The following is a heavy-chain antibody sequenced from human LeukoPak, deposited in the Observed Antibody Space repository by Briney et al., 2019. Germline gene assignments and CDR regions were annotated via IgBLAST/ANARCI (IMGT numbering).Heavy chain of an antibody. V-gene: IGHV3-23*01. CDR1: GFTFSSYA. CDR3: AKDPNYYDSSGYYSSYFDY. CDR2: ISGSGGST. Sequence: PGGSLRLSCAASGFTFSSYAMSWVRQAPGKGLEWVSAISGSGGSTYYADSVKGRFTISRDNSKNTLYLQMNSLRAEDTAVYYCAKDPNYYDSSGYYSSYFDYWGQGTLVTVSS. D-gene: IGHD3-22*01. J-gene: IGHJ4*02.